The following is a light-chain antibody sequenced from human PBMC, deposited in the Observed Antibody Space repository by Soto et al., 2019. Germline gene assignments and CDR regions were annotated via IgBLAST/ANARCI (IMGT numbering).Light chain of an antibody. V-gene: IGKV1-5*01. Sequence: DIQMTQSPSTLSASVGDRVPITGQASQSISSRLAWYQQKPGKAPKLLIYDASSLASGVPSRFSGSGSGTEFTLTISSLQPHHFATYYCQQYNSYSWTVGQGTKVDI. CDR1: QSISSR. CDR2: DAS. J-gene: IGKJ1*01. CDR3: QQYNSYSWT.